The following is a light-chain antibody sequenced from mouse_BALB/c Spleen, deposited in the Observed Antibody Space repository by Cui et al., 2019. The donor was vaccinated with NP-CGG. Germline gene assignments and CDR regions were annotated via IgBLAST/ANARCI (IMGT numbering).Light chain of an antibody. Sequence: QAVVTQESALATSPGETVTLTCRSSTGAVTPSNYANWVQEKPEHLSTGLIVATNNRAPGVPARFSGSLIGDKAALTITGAQTEDETIYFCALCYSNHWVFGGGTKLTVL. CDR2: ATN. V-gene: IGLV1*01. CDR3: ALCYSNHWV. CDR1: TGAVTPSNY. J-gene: IGLJ1*01.